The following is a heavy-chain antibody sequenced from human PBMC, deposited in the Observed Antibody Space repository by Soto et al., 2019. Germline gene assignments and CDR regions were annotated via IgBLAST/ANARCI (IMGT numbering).Heavy chain of an antibody. Sequence: GGSLRLSCAASGFSFSTYWMDWVPQAPGQGLEWVANINQDGSEKHFVDSVKGRFTISRDNAKNSLYLQMSSLTAEDSALYYCSRSLDYWGQGTLVTVSS. CDR1: GFSFSTYW. J-gene: IGHJ4*02. CDR2: INQDGSEK. V-gene: IGHV3-7*01. CDR3: SRSLDY.